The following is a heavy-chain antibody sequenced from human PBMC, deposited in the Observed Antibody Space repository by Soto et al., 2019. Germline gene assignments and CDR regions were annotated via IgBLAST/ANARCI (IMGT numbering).Heavy chain of an antibody. D-gene: IGHD3-10*01. J-gene: IGHJ4*02. CDR1: GCSITSTDGY. CDR3: ARVTWFAELSFDY. Sequence: SETLSLTCPFSGCSITSTDGYWSWIRQPPGKGLEWIGYISYSGFTLYNPSLQSRVTISVDTSKNQFSLDLNSVTAADTAVYYCARVTWFAELSFDYWGQGTVVTVS. CDR2: ISYSGFT. V-gene: IGHV4-30-4*01.